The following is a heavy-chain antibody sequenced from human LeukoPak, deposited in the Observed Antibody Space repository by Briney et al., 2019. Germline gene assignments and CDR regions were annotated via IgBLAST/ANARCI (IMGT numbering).Heavy chain of an antibody. CDR3: ARDIAGISDY. J-gene: IGHJ4*02. CDR2: ISSGSSYI. D-gene: IGHD6-13*01. Sequence: GGSLRLSCAASGFTFDDYAMHWVRQAPGKGLEWVSSISSGSSYIYYTDSVKGRFTISRDNAKNSLYLQMNSLRAEDTAVYYCARDIAGISDYWGQGTLVTVSS. CDR1: GFTFDDYA. V-gene: IGHV3-21*01.